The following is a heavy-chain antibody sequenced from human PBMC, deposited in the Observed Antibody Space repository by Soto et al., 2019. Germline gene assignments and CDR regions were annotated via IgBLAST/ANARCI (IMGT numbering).Heavy chain of an antibody. V-gene: IGHV3-48*03. CDR3: ARDRYSNYVLDV. D-gene: IGHD4-4*01. J-gene: IGHJ6*02. CDR2: ISSSGSTI. Sequence: GGSLRLSCAASGFTFSSYEMNWVRQAPGKELEWVSYISSSGSTIYYADSVKGQFTISRDNAKNSLYLQMNSLRAEDTAVYYCARDRYSNYVLDVWGQGTKLTVSS. CDR1: GFTFSSYE.